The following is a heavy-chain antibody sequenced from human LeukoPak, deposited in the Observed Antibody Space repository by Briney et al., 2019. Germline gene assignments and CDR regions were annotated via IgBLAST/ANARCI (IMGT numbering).Heavy chain of an antibody. D-gene: IGHD2-21*01. CDR1: GFTFSSYG. Sequence: PGGSLRLSCAASGFTFSSYGMHWVRQAPGKGLEWVAFIRYDGSNKYYADSVKGRFTISRDNVKNTMYLQMNSLRAEDTAVYYCIRALSGSEDYWGQGTLVTVSS. J-gene: IGHJ4*02. CDR3: IRALSGSEDY. V-gene: IGHV3-30*02. CDR2: IRYDGSNK.